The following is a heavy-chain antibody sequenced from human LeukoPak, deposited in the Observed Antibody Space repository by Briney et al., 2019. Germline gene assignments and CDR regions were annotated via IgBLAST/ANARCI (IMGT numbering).Heavy chain of an antibody. CDR2: ISSSSSYI. V-gene: IGHV3-21*01. Sequence: AGGSLRLSCAASGFTFSSYSMNWVRQAPGKGLEWVSSISSSSSYIYYADSVKGRFTISRDNAKNSLYLQMNSLRAEDTAVYYCARDATRGGDFDYWGQGTLVTVSS. CDR3: ARDATRGGDFDY. D-gene: IGHD3-16*01. CDR1: GFTFSSYS. J-gene: IGHJ4*02.